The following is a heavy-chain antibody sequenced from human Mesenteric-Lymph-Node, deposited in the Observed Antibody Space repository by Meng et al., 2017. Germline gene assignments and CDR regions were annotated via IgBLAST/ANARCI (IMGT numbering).Heavy chain of an antibody. CDR3: AGDRASYDILTDYQTLWYIDD. CDR1: GFTFSDFY. J-gene: IGHJ4*01. CDR2: ISTSGSTI. V-gene: IGHV3-11*04. D-gene: IGHD3-9*01. Sequence: GESLKISCAASGFTFSDFYMTWIRQAPGKGLEWVSYISTSGSTIFYADSVQGRFTISRDNAKNSLYLQMNSLRAEDTAVYYCAGDRASYDILTDYQTLWYIDDWGQGTPVTVSS.